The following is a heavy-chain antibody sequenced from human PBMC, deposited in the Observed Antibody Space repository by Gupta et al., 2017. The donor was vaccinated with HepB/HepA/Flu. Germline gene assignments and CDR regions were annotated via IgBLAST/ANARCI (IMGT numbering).Heavy chain of an antibody. CDR1: GFTFSSYW. D-gene: IGHD6-19*01. J-gene: IGHJ4*02. CDR2: IKQDGSEK. Sequence: EVQLVESGGGLVQPGGSLRLSCAASGFTFSSYWMRWVRRAPGKGLEWVANIKQDGSEKYYVDSVKGRFTISRDNAKNSLYLQMNSLRAEDTAVYNCARGDNSSGSGNDYWGQGALVTVSS. V-gene: IGHV3-7*01. CDR3: ARGDNSSGSGNDY.